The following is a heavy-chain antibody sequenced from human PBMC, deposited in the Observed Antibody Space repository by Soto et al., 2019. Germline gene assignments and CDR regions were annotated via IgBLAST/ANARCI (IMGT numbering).Heavy chain of an antibody. CDR3: AREYVDTGYYYYHGMDV. Sequence: GASVKVSCKASGYTFTGYYMHWVRQAPGQGLEWMGWINPNSGGTNYAQKFQGRVTMTRDTSISTAYMELSRLRSDDTAVYYCAREYVDTGYYYYHGMDVWGQGTTVTVSS. J-gene: IGHJ6*02. CDR1: GYTFTGYY. D-gene: IGHD5-18*01. V-gene: IGHV1-2*02. CDR2: INPNSGGT.